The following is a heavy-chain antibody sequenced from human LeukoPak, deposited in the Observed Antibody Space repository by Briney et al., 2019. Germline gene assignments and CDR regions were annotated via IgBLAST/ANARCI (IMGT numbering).Heavy chain of an antibody. Sequence: SETLSLTCTVSGGSISSYYWSWIRQPAGKGLEWIGRIYTSGSTNYNPSLKSRVTMSVDTSKNQFSLKLSSLTAADTAVYSCARSTVVTGTFDYWGQGTLVTVSS. CDR3: ARSTVVTGTFDY. CDR1: GGSISSYY. J-gene: IGHJ4*02. CDR2: IYTSGST. V-gene: IGHV4-4*07. D-gene: IGHD4-23*01.